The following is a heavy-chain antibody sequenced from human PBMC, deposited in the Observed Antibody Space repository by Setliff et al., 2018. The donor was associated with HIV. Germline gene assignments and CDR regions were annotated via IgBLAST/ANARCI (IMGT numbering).Heavy chain of an antibody. CDR2: ISLYNGNT. J-gene: IGHJ5*02. CDR1: GYTFTNYG. D-gene: IGHD3-10*01. Sequence: ASVKVSCKASGYTFTNYGISWVRQAPGQGLEWMGWISLYNGNTKYAQKVQGRVTMTRDTSISTAYMELSRLRSDDTAVYYCARVSGSPDYYGSGFWFDPWGQGTLVTVPQ. CDR3: ARVSGSPDYYGSGFWFDP. V-gene: IGHV1-18*04.